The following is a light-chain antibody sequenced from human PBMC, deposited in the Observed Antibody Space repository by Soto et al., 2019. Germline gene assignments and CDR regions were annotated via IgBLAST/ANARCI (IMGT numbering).Light chain of an antibody. CDR3: QQTRSYPST. CDR1: QGIDSY. Sequence: IQLTQSPSSQSVSVRSRVITTSRACQGIDSYLAWYQQRPGKVPQLLIYETSILQSGVSSRFSGSGSGTDSTLTISSLQAEDFATYYCQQTRSYPSTFGGGTKVAIK. V-gene: IGKV1-9*01. CDR2: ETS. J-gene: IGKJ4*01.